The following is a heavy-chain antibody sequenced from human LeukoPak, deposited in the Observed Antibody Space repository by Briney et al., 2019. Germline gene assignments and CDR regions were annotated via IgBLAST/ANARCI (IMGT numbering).Heavy chain of an antibody. Sequence: ASVKVSCKASGYTFTSYGISWVRQASGQGLEWMGWISAYNGNTNYAQKLQGRVTMTTDTSTSTAYMELRSLRSDDTAVYYCARTDYDFWSGFDYYYGMDVWGQGTTVTVSS. CDR3: ARTDYDFWSGFDYYYGMDV. CDR2: ISAYNGNT. CDR1: GYTFTSYG. V-gene: IGHV1-18*01. D-gene: IGHD3-3*01. J-gene: IGHJ6*02.